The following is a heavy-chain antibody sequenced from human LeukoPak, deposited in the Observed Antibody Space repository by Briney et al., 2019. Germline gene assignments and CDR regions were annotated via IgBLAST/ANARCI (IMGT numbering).Heavy chain of an antibody. V-gene: IGHV1-2*06. CDR2: INPSSGGT. D-gene: IGHD5-12*01. J-gene: IGHJ6*03. CDR1: GYTSTGYD. Sequence: SVKLSCKASGYTSTGYDVHWVRQAPGPGLEWMGRINPSSGGTTYAHKFQGRVTMTRDTSSSTAYMELSRLRSDDTAVYYCAREIKPSGYDYYYYYYMDVWGKGTTVTVSS. CDR3: AREIKPSGYDYYYYYYMDV.